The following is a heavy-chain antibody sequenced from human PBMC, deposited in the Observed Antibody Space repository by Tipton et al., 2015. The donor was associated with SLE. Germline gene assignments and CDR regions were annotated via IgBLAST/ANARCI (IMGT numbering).Heavy chain of an antibody. J-gene: IGHJ4*02. CDR1: GFTFSSYG. Sequence: SLRLSCAASGFTFSSYGMHWVRQAPGKGLEWVAVIWYDGSNKYYADSVKGRFTISRDNSKNTLYLQMNSLRAEDTDVYYCARRTEWLGFDYWGQGTLVTVSS. CDR3: ARRTEWLGFDY. V-gene: IGHV3-33*01. D-gene: IGHD6-19*01. CDR2: IWYDGSNK.